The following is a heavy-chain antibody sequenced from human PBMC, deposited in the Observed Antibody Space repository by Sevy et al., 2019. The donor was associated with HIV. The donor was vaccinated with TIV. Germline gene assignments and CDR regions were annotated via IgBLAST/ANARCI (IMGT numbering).Heavy chain of an antibody. J-gene: IGHJ4*02. CDR1: GGSISSSSYY. D-gene: IGHD2-21*02. CDR2: IYYSGST. V-gene: IGHV4-39*01. CDR3: AGHVVVTATLDY. Sequence: SETLSLTCTVSGGSISSSSYYWGWIRQPPGKGLEWIGSIYYSGSTYYNPSLKSRVTISEDTSKNQFSLKRSSVTAADTAVYYCAGHVVVTATLDYWGQGTLVTVSS.